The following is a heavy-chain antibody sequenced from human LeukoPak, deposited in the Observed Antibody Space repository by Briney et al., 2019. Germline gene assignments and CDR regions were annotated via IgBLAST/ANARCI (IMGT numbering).Heavy chain of an antibody. CDR3: ARQTGSGLFILP. CDR1: GVSISSSNSY. Sequence: SETLSLTCTLSGVSISSSNSYWGWIRQPPGKGLEWIGSIYYSGNTYYNASLKSQASISIDTSKNQFSPKLTSVTAADTAVYYCARQTGSGLFILPGGQGTLVTVSS. V-gene: IGHV4-39*01. J-gene: IGHJ4*02. D-gene: IGHD3/OR15-3a*01. CDR2: IYYSGNT.